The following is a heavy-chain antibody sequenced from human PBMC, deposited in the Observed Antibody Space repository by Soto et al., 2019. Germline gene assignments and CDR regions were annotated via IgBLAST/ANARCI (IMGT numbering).Heavy chain of an antibody. J-gene: IGHJ6*02. CDR1: GGSISSYY. Sequence: SETLSLTCTVSGGSISSYYWSWIRQPAGKGLEWIGRIYTSGSTNYNPSLKSRVTMSVDTSKNQFSLKLSSVTAADTAVYYCARDGYCSSTSCSWMDVWGQGTTVTVSS. V-gene: IGHV4-4*07. D-gene: IGHD2-2*03. CDR2: IYTSGST. CDR3: ARDGYCSSTSCSWMDV.